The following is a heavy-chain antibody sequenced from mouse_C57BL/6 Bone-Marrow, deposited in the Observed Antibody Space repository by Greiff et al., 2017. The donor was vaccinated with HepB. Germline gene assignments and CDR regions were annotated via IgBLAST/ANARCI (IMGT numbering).Heavy chain of an antibody. V-gene: IGHV1-69*01. CDR3: ARRARYFWYFDV. J-gene: IGHJ1*03. Sequence: VQLQQPGAELVMPGASVKLSCKASGYTFTSYWMHWVKQRPGQGLEWIGEIDPSDSYTNYNQKLKGKSTLTVDKSSSTAYMQLSSLTSEDSAVYYCARRARYFWYFDVWGTGTTVTVSS. CDR1: GYTFTSYW. D-gene: IGHD2-12*01. CDR2: IDPSDSYT.